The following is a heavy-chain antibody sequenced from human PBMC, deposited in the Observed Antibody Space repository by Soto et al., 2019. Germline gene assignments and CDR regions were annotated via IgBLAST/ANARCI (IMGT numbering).Heavy chain of an antibody. V-gene: IGHV1-69*02. CDR1: GGTFSSYT. CDR3: ARNKDCGGDCYAGDFDY. Sequence: QVQLGQSGAEVKKPGSSVKVSCKASGGTFSSYTISWVRQAPGQVLEWMGRIIPILGIANYAQKFQGRVTITADKSTSTAYMELSSLRSEDTAVYYCARNKDCGGDCYAGDFDYWGQGTLVNVSS. CDR2: IIPILGIA. D-gene: IGHD2-21*01. J-gene: IGHJ4*02.